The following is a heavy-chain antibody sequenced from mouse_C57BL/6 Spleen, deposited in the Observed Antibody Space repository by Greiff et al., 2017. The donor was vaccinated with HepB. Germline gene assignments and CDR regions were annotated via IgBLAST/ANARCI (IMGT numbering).Heavy chain of an antibody. Sequence: QVQLQQSGAELVKPGASVKLSCKASGYTFTEYTIHWVKQRSGQGLEWIGWFYPGSGSIKYNEKFKDKATLTADKSSSTVYMELSRLTSEDSAVYFCARHEGPWAGGFYYGSSYGYFDVWGTGTTVTVSS. CDR3: ARHEGPWAGGFYYGSSYGYFDV. CDR2: FYPGSGSI. D-gene: IGHD1-1*01. CDR1: GYTFTEYT. V-gene: IGHV1-62-2*01. J-gene: IGHJ1*03.